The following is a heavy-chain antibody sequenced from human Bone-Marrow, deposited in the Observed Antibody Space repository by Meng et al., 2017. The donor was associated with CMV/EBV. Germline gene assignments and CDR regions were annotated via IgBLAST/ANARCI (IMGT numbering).Heavy chain of an antibody. CDR1: GGSISSSSYY. J-gene: IGHJ5*02. CDR2: TYYTGTT. CDR3: ARTVPEGVDVVAAALGPNWFDP. V-gene: IGHV4-39*01. D-gene: IGHD2-15*01. Sequence: SETLSLTCTVSGGSISSSSYYWGWIRQPPGKGLEWIGSTYYTGTTNYNPSLKSRVTISVDTSKNQFSLKLSSVTAADTAVYYCARTVPEGVDVVAAALGPNWFDPWGQGTLVTVSS.